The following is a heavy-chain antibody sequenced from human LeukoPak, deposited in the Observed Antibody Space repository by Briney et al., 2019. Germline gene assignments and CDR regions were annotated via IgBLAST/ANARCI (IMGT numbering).Heavy chain of an antibody. CDR3: ASRAHFWSGPGG. Sequence: GGSLRLSCAASGFTFNTYWMSWVRQAPGKGLGWVANIKQDGSEKYSVDSVKGRFTISRDNAKNSLYLQMNSLRAEDTAVYYCASRAHFWSGPGGWGQGTLVTVSS. CDR2: IKQDGSEK. V-gene: IGHV3-7*01. J-gene: IGHJ4*02. D-gene: IGHD3-3*02. CDR1: GFTFNTYW.